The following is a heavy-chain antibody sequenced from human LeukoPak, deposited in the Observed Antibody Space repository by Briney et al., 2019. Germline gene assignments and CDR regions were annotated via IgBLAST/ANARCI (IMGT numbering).Heavy chain of an antibody. CDR1: GYTFSSYY. CDR2: INPSGGST. V-gene: IGHV1-46*01. D-gene: IGHD3-22*01. CDR3: ARADSGGDSSGYKWFDP. Sequence: ASVKVSCKASGYTFSSYYMHWVRQAPGQGLEWMGIINPSGGSTSYAQKFQGRVTLTRDTSTSTVYMELSSLRSEDTAVYYCARADSGGDSSGYKWFDPWGQGTLVTVSS. J-gene: IGHJ5*02.